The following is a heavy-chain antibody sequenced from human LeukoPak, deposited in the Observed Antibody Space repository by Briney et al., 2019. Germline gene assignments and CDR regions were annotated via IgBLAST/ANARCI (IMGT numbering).Heavy chain of an antibody. CDR1: GYTFSSYY. CDR2: INPSGGST. V-gene: IGHV1-46*01. D-gene: IGHD3-22*01. CDR3: ARADSGGDSSGYKWFDP. Sequence: ASVKVSCKASGYTFSSYYMHWVRQAPGQGLEWMGIINPSGGSTSYAQKFQGRVTLTRDTSTSTVYMELSSLRSEDTAVYYCARADSGGDSSGYKWFDPWGQGTLVTVSS. J-gene: IGHJ5*02.